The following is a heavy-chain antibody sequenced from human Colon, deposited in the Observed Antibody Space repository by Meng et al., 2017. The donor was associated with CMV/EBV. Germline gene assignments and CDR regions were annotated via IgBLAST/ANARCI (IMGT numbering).Heavy chain of an antibody. Sequence: ASVKVSCKCSGYTLTELPMHWVRQAPGKGLEWMGGFDPEAGAKIYAQKFQGRLTMTEDTSTGTAYMELSSLRSEDTAVYYCATAHTVLLGHCTSTTCYTLDSWGQGTLVTVSS. J-gene: IGHJ4*02. CDR3: ATAHTVLLGHCTSTTCYTLDS. V-gene: IGHV1-24*01. CDR2: FDPEAGAK. D-gene: IGHD2-2*02. CDR1: GYTLTELP.